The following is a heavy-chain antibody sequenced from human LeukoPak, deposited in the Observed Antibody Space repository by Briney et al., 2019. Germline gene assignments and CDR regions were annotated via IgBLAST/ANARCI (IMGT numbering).Heavy chain of an antibody. D-gene: IGHD4-11*01. Sequence: KTSETLSLTCSVSGDSISRSSFYWGWIRQPPGKGLEWIGSINYSANTYYNPSLKSRVTISVDTSKNQSSLKLRSATAEDTAVYYCARHGSGGTVTTGYWGQGSLLTVSS. CDR2: INYSANT. V-gene: IGHV4-39*01. J-gene: IGHJ4*02. CDR3: ARHGSGGTVTTGY. CDR1: GDSISRSSFY.